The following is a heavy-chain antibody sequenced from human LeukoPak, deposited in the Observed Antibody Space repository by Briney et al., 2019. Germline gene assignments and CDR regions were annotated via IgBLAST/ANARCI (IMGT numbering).Heavy chain of an antibody. CDR1: GFTLSGYS. J-gene: IGHJ4*02. D-gene: IGHD3-22*01. CDR2: ISSSSSYI. V-gene: IGHV3-21*01. Sequence: GGSLRLSCAASGFTLSGYSMNWVRQAPGKGLEWVSSISSSSSYIYYADSVKGRFTISRDNAKNSLYLQMNSLRAEDTAVYYCARERYYDSSGVALDYWGQGTLVTVSS. CDR3: ARERYYDSSGVALDY.